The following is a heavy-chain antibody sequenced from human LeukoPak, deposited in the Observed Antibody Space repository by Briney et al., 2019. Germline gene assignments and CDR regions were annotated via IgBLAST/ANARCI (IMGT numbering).Heavy chain of an antibody. CDR1: GFTFSGYA. Sequence: GGSLRLSCAASGFTFSGYAMHWVRQAPGKGLKYVSAISTTGGRTYYVNSVRGRFTISRDNSKNTLYLQMNSLRAEDTAVYYCAREGPRGPYYFDYWGQGTLVTVSS. V-gene: IGHV3-64*01. CDR3: AREGPRGPYYFDY. J-gene: IGHJ4*02. D-gene: IGHD3-10*01. CDR2: ISTTGGRT.